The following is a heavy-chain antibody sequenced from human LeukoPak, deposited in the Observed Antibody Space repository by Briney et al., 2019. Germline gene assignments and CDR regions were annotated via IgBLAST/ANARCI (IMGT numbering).Heavy chain of an antibody. CDR2: IYYSGST. V-gene: IGHV4-59*08. CDR3: ARVHRYYGDYSY. J-gene: IGHJ4*02. Sequence: PSETLSLTCTVSGGSISSYYWSWIRQPPGKGLEWIGYIYYSGSTNYNPSLKSRVTISVDTSKNQFSLKLSSVTAADTAVYYCARVHRYYGDYSYWGQGTLVTVSS. D-gene: IGHD4-17*01. CDR1: GGSISSYY.